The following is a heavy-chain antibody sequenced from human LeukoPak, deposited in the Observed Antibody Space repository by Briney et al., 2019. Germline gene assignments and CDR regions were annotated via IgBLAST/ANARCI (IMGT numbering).Heavy chain of an antibody. V-gene: IGHV3-23*01. CDR2: ISGNGVTT. CDR1: GFTFSDYA. CDR3: ANFVWEPRALDL. D-gene: IGHD1-26*01. Sequence: GGSLRLSCAASGFTFSDYAMAWVRQTPGKGLQWVSGISGNGVTTYYADSVKGRFTISRDNPKNTLYLQINNLRDEDSAIYYCANFVWEPRALDLWGQGTMVTVSS. J-gene: IGHJ3*01.